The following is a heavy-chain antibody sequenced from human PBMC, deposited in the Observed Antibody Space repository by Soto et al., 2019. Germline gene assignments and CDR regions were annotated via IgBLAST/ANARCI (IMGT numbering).Heavy chain of an antibody. Sequence: TLSLTCAVSGYSISSGYYWGWIRQPPGKGLEWIGSIYHSGSTYYNPSLKSRVTISVDTSKNQFSLKLSSVTAADTAVYYCARSGYYDRHYFDYWGQGTLVTVSS. D-gene: IGHD3-22*01. J-gene: IGHJ4*02. CDR2: IYHSGST. CDR3: ARSGYYDRHYFDY. V-gene: IGHV4-38-2*01. CDR1: GYSISSGYY.